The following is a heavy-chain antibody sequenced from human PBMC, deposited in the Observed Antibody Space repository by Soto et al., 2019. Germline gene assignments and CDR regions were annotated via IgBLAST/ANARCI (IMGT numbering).Heavy chain of an antibody. CDR3: ARAYGGNPALFDP. CDR1: GFTFSSYA. Sequence: PGGSLRLSCSASGFTFSSYAMHWVRQAPGKGLEWVSVIYTGGSTYYADSVKGRFTFSRDNSKNTLYLQMNSLRAEDTAVYYCARAYGGNPALFDPWGQGTLVTVSS. CDR2: IYTGGST. V-gene: IGHV3-53*01. J-gene: IGHJ5*02. D-gene: IGHD4-17*01.